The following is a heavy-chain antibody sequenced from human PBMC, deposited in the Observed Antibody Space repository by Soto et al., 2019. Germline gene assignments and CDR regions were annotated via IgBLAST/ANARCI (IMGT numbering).Heavy chain of an antibody. CDR2: IHYSGST. J-gene: IGHJ6*02. V-gene: IGHV4-59*01. D-gene: IGHD3-22*01. Sequence: QVQLQESGPGLVKPSETLSLTCTVSGGYISSYYWSWIRQPPGKGLEWIGHIHYSGSTNYNPSIDSRVTISVDKSKNQLSLKMSSVTAADTAVYYCARMILAYYYGVDVWGQGTPVTVSS. CDR1: GGYISSYY. CDR3: ARMILAYYYGVDV.